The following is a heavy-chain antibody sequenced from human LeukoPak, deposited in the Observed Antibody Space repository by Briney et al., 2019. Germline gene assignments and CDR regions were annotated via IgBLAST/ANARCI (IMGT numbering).Heavy chain of an antibody. CDR1: GYTFTSYG. J-gene: IGHJ5*02. CDR2: ISAYNGNT. Sequence: GSSVKVSCKASGYTFTSYGISWVRQAPGQGLEWMGWISAYNGNTNYAQKLQGRVTMTTDTSTSTAYMELRSLRSDDTAVYYCARAAYYYDSSGYSNWFDPWGQGTLVTVSS. V-gene: IGHV1-18*01. CDR3: ARAAYYYDSSGYSNWFDP. D-gene: IGHD3-22*01.